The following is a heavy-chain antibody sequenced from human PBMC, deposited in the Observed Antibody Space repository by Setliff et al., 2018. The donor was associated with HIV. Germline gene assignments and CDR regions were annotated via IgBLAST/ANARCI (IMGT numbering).Heavy chain of an antibody. D-gene: IGHD1-26*01. CDR3: ARGTDYSGWFYDY. CDR2: INIRSGNT. V-gene: IGHV1-18*04. Sequence: ASVKVSCKASGYTFTSYGITWVRQAPGQGLEWMGWINIRSGNTNYAQKFQGRVTMTTDTSTSTAYMGLTSLRSDDTAVYYCARGTDYSGWFYDYWGQGTQVTVSS. CDR1: GYTFTSYG. J-gene: IGHJ4*02.